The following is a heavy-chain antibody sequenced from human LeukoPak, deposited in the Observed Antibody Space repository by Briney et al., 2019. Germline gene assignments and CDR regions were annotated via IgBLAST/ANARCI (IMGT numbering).Heavy chain of an antibody. Sequence: GGSLRLSCAASGNYWMHWVRQAPGKGLVWVSHINSDGSWTSYADSVKGRFTISRDNSENTLYLQMNSLRAEDTAVYYCARVLGRSYGSGSYIGMDVWGQGTTVTVSS. D-gene: IGHD3-10*01. V-gene: IGHV3-74*01. CDR1: GNYW. CDR2: INSDGSWT. J-gene: IGHJ6*02. CDR3: ARVLGRSYGSGSYIGMDV.